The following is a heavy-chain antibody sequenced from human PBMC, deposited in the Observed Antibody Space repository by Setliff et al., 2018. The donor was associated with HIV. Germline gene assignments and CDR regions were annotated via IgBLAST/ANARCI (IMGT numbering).Heavy chain of an antibody. J-gene: IGHJ4*02. CDR2: SNEDGSFT. V-gene: IGHV3-74*03. CDR1: GFTFSTNW. D-gene: IGHD1-26*01. CDR3: ARTRPGSYYDF. Sequence: PGGSLRLSCAASGFTFSTNWMHWVRQGPGKGLVWVSRSNEDGSFTSYADSVKGRFTISRDNAKNSLYLQMNSLRAEDTAVYYCARTRPGSYYDFWGQGTLVTVSS.